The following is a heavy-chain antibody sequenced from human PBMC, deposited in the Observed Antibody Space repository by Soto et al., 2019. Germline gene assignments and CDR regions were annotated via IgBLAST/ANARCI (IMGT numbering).Heavy chain of an antibody. CDR3: ARRVNYYDSSGYSDY. CDR2: IYYSGST. Sequence: PSETLSLTCTVSGGSISRSSYYWGWIRQPPGKGLEWIGSIYYSGSTYYNPSLKSRVTISVDTSKNQFSLKLSSVTAADTAVYYCARRVNYYDSSGYSDYWGQGTLVTVSS. J-gene: IGHJ4*02. V-gene: IGHV4-39*01. D-gene: IGHD3-22*01. CDR1: GGSISRSSYY.